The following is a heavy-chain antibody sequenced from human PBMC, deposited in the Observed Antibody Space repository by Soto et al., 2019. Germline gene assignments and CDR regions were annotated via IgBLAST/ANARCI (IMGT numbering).Heavy chain of an antibody. Sequence: KESGPTLVKPTQTLTLTCPFSGFSFTTAGVAVGWIHQTPGGALEWLTLIYYNDDRRFSPSLKTRLTITGDTSKNQVVLSLTNVDPGDTATYFCAHSDGGYEIIYFDFWGQGIPVTVSS. CDR2: IYYNDDR. D-gene: IGHD5-12*01. CDR3: AHSDGGYEIIYFDF. J-gene: IGHJ4*02. V-gene: IGHV2-5*01. CDR1: GFSFTTAGVA.